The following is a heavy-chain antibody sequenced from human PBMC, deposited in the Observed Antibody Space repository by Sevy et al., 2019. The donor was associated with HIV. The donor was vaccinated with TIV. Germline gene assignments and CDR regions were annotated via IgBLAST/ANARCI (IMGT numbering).Heavy chain of an antibody. V-gene: IGHV3-30*02. D-gene: IGHD1-20*01. CDR1: GFTFSNYG. Sequence: GGSLRLSCAASGFTFSNYGMHWVRQAPGKGLEWVSFIVYYGTKTYVADSVNGRFTISRDDSKNMVYLQMNILRAEDTAVYFCAKELHNWCYGTFDYRGQGTLVTVSS. CDR3: AKELHNWCYGTFDY. CDR2: IVYYGTKT. J-gene: IGHJ4*02.